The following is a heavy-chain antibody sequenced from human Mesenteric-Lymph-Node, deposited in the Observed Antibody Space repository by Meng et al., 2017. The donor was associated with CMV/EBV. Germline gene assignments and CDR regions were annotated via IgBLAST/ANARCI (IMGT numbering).Heavy chain of an antibody. V-gene: IGHV4-61*01. CDR1: VRSGSYY. Sequence: VRSGSYYWSWIPQPPGKGLEWIGYIYYSGSTNYNPSLKSRVTISVDTSKNQFSLKLSSVTAADTAVYYCARGFSPRGAVEPPLDYWGQGTLVTVSS. CDR2: IYYSGST. D-gene: IGHD3-10*01. J-gene: IGHJ4*02. CDR3: ARGFSPRGAVEPPLDY.